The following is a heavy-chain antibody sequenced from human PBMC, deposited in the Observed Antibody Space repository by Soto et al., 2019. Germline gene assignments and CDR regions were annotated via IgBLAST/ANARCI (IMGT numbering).Heavy chain of an antibody. CDR1: GFTFSSYA. CDR3: ARGPHKRRAYYYYYGMDV. V-gene: IGHV3-30-3*01. J-gene: IGHJ6*02. Sequence: QVQLVESGGGVVRPGRSLRLSCAASGFTFSSYAMHWVRQAPGKGLEWVAVISYDGSNKYYADSVKGRFTISRDNSKNTLYLQMNSLRAEDTAVYYCARGPHKRRAYYYYYGMDVWGQGTTVTVSS. CDR2: ISYDGSNK. D-gene: IGHD2-21*01.